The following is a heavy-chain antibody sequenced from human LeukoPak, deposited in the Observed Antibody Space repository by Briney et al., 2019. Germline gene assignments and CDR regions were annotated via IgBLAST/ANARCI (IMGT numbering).Heavy chain of an antibody. CDR3: ARGERS. CDR2: IYTSGST. V-gene: IGHV4-61*02. D-gene: IGHD5-24*01. J-gene: IGHJ5*02. CDR1: GGSISSGSYY. Sequence: TLSLTCTVSGGSISSGSYYWSWIRQPAGKGLEWIGRIYTSGSTNYNPSLKSRVTISVDTSKNQFSLKLSSVTAADTAVYYCARGERSWGQGTLVTVSS.